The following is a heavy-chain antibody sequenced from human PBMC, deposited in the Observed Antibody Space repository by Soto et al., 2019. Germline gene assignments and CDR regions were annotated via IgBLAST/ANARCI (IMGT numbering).Heavy chain of an antibody. J-gene: IGHJ3*02. CDR1: GFTFSSYD. Sequence: EVQLVESGGGLVQPGGSLRLSCAASGFTFSSYDMHWVRQATGKGLEWVSAIGTAGDTYYPGSVKGRFTISRKNAKNSLYLQMNSLRAEDTAVYYCARGGRYCSSTSCLGGAFDIWGQGTMVTVSS. D-gene: IGHD2-2*01. CDR2: IGTAGDT. V-gene: IGHV3-13*01. CDR3: ARGGRYCSSTSCLGGAFDI.